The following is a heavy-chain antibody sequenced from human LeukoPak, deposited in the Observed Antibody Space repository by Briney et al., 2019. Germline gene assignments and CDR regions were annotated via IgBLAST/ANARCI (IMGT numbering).Heavy chain of an antibody. CDR1: GFTFRHFG. Sequence: GRSLRLSCVVSGFTFRHFGIHWVRQAPGRGLEWVAVISDDGAHKYYADSVKGRFTISRDKSKNTLYLQMNSLRAEDTAVYYCAKDLRRKAGHTWGYYGLDVWGQGTTVIVSS. J-gene: IGHJ6*02. D-gene: IGHD3-16*01. CDR3: AKDLRRKAGHTWGYYGLDV. V-gene: IGHV3-30*18. CDR2: ISDDGAHK.